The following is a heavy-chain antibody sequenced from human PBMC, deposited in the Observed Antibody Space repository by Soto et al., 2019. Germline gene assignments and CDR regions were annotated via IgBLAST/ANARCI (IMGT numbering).Heavy chain of an antibody. Sequence: PGGSLRLSCLVSGITFKDAWMSWVRQAPGKGLDWVARIKSYGSGGTTDYSQAVKCRFFISRDDSQSTVHLQMNSLRNEDTAVYFCVWNTRAELLGRWGQGTLVTVSS. D-gene: IGHD3-10*01. J-gene: IGHJ4*02. CDR3: VWNTRAELLGR. CDR2: IKSYGSGGTT. CDR1: GITFKDAW. V-gene: IGHV3-15*01.